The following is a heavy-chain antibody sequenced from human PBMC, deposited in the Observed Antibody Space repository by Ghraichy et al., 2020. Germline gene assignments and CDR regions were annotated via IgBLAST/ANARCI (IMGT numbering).Heavy chain of an antibody. CDR2: IASRGRTI. Sequence: GGSLRLSCVGSGFPFSSYSMNWVRQSPGKGLEWVSSIASRGRTIFYADSVKGRFTISRDNAQNSLYLQMNSLRDEDTAVYYCARGSTVVRFYYSAGMDVWGQGTTVTVSS. V-gene: IGHV3-48*02. CDR1: GFPFSSYS. CDR3: ARGSTVVRFYYSAGMDV. D-gene: IGHD4-23*01. J-gene: IGHJ6*02.